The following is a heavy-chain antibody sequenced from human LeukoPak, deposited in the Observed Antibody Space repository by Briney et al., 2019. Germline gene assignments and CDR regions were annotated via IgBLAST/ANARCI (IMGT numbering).Heavy chain of an antibody. D-gene: IGHD6-13*01. CDR2: INPSGGST. V-gene: IGHV1-46*01. Sequence: ASVKVSCKASGYTFTSYGISWVRQAPGQGLEWMGIINPSGGSTSYAQKFQGRVTMTRDTSTSTVYMELSSLRSEDTAVYYCARDGSSWSPYNWFDPWGQGTLVTVSS. CDR3: ARDGSSWSPYNWFDP. J-gene: IGHJ5*02. CDR1: GYTFTSYG.